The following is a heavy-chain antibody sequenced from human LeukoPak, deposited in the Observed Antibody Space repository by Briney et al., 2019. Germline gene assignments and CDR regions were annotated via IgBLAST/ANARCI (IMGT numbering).Heavy chain of an antibody. CDR1: GFTFSSYA. V-gene: IGHV3-23*01. CDR2: TGGSGGST. J-gene: IGHJ6*02. Sequence: GGSLRLSCAASGFTFSSYAMSWVRQAPGKGLEWVSGTGGSGGSTYYADSVKGRFTISRDNSKNTLYLQMNSLRAEDTAVYYCAKDPAGATPQDVWGQGTTVTVSS. CDR3: AKDPAGATPQDV. D-gene: IGHD1-26*01.